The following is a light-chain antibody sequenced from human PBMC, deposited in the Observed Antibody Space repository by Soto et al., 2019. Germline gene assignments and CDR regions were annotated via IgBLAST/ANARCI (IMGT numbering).Light chain of an antibody. Sequence: SYELTQPPSVSVSPGLTASITCSGDKLGDKYACWYQQKPGQSPVLVIYQDSKRPSGIPERFSGSNSGNTATLTISGTQAMDEADYYCQAWDSSTLVVFGGGTQLTVL. V-gene: IGLV3-1*01. CDR1: KLGDKY. J-gene: IGLJ2*01. CDR3: QAWDSSTLVV. CDR2: QDS.